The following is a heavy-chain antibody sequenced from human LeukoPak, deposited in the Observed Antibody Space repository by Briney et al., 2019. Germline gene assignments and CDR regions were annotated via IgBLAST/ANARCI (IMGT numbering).Heavy chain of an antibody. Sequence: GGSLRLSCAASRFTFSTYWMSWVSQAPGKGLEWVANIKQDGSETYYLDSVKGRFTISRDNAKNSLYLQMNSLRGEDTAVYYCARLEPAWGYFEYWGQGTLVTVSS. CDR1: RFTFSTYW. D-gene: IGHD2-2*01. CDR2: IKQDGSET. J-gene: IGHJ4*02. CDR3: ARLEPAWGYFEY. V-gene: IGHV3-7*01.